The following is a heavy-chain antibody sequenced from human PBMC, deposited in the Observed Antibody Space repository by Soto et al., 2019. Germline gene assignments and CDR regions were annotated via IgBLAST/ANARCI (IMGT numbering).Heavy chain of an antibody. Sequence: PSENLCLTCAGSGYSMTSGFYWAWIRQAPGKGLEWIGSVYHSGATYYNPSLQSRVTISEDTSKNQFFLNLKSVSAADAGTYYCARERSFMRPTGWLETLCQG. CDR1: GYSMTSGFY. V-gene: IGHV4-38-2*02. CDR3: ARERSFMRPTGWLET. CDR2: VYHSGAT. D-gene: IGHD6-13*01. J-gene: IGHJ5*02.